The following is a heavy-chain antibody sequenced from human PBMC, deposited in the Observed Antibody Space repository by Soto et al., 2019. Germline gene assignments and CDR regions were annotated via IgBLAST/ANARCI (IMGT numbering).Heavy chain of an antibody. CDR2: INSDGSST. Sequence: GGSLRLSCAASGFTFSSYWMHWVRQAPGKGLVWVSRINSDGSSTSYADSVKGRFTISRDNAKNTLYLQMNSLRAEDTAVYYCARRGSYYGLDYWGQGTLVTVSS. CDR3: ARRGSYYGLDY. V-gene: IGHV3-74*01. CDR1: GFTFSSYW. D-gene: IGHD1-26*01. J-gene: IGHJ4*02.